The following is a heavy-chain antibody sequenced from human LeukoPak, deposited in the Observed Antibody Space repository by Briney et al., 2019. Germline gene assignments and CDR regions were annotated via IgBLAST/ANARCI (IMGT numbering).Heavy chain of an antibody. CDR1: GFTFSTYA. CDR2: ISYDGSNK. D-gene: IGHD3-22*01. CDR3: AKDYFDTSGALDY. V-gene: IGHV3-30*04. Sequence: GGSLRLSCEASGFTFSTYALHWVRQAPGKGLEWVAVISYDGSNKYYADSVKGRFTISRDNSKNTLFLQMNSLGAEDTAVYYCAKDYFDTSGALDYWGQGTLVTVSS. J-gene: IGHJ4*02.